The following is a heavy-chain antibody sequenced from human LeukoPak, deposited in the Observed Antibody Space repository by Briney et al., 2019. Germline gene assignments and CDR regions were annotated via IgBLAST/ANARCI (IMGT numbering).Heavy chain of an antibody. D-gene: IGHD3-10*01. J-gene: IGHJ4*02. CDR2: IYYSGST. Sequence: PSETLSLTCTVSGGSISSSSYYWGWIRQPPGKGLEWIGSIYYSGSTYYNPSLKSRVTISVDTSKNQFSLKLSSVTAADTAVHYCARLMVRGVIFDYWGQGTLVTVSS. CDR1: GGSISSSSYY. CDR3: ARLMVRGVIFDY. V-gene: IGHV4-39*01.